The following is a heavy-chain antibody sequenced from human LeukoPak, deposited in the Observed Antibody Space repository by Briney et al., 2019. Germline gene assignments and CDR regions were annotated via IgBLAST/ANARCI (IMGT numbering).Heavy chain of an antibody. CDR3: ARNYDFWSGYPRADDAFDI. V-gene: IGHV3-9*01. CDR1: GFTFDDYA. CDR2: ISWNSGSI. Sequence: GGSLRLSCAASGFTFDDYAMHWVRQAPGKGLEWVSGISWNSGSIGYADSVKGRFTISRDNAKNSLYLQMNSLRAEDTAVYYCARNYDFWSGYPRADDAFDIWGQGTMVTVSS. D-gene: IGHD3-3*01. J-gene: IGHJ3*02.